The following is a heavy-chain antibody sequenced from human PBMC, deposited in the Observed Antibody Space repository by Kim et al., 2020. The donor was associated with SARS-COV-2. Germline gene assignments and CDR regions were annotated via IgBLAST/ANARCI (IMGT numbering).Heavy chain of an antibody. CDR2: ISSSGSTI. V-gene: IGHV3-48*02. CDR1: GFTFSAYS. J-gene: IGHJ6*02. Sequence: GGSLRLSCAASGFTFSAYSMNWVRQAPGKGLEGISYISSSGSTIKYADSVKGRFTISRDNGKNSLYLQMNSLRDEDTAVYYCTREPGGDSVWGQGTTVTVSS. D-gene: IGHD2-21*02. CDR3: TREPGGDSV.